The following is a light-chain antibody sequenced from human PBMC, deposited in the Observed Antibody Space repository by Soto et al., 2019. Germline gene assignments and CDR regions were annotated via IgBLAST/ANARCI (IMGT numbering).Light chain of an antibody. Sequence: EIVLTQSPGTLSLSPGERATLSCWASQSFSSNYLAWYQRKPGQAPRLLLYGASSRATGIPDRFSGSGSGTDFTLTISRLEPEDFAVYYCQQYSRSPWTFGQGSKVEIK. CDR1: QSFSSNY. CDR2: GAS. J-gene: IGKJ1*01. CDR3: QQYSRSPWT. V-gene: IGKV3-20*01.